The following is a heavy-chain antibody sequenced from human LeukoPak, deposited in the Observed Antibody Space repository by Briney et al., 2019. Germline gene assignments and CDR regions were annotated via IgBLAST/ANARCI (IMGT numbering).Heavy chain of an antibody. CDR1: GFTFSSYS. CDR2: ISSSSSYI. CDR3: AREGGVYGDYIDY. D-gene: IGHD4-17*01. V-gene: IGHV3-21*01. Sequence: PGGSLRLSCAASGFTFSSYSMNWVRQAPGKGLEWVSSISSSSSYIYYADSVKGRFTISRDNAKNSLYLQMNSLRAEDTAVYYCAREGGVYGDYIDYWGQGTLVTVSS. J-gene: IGHJ4*02.